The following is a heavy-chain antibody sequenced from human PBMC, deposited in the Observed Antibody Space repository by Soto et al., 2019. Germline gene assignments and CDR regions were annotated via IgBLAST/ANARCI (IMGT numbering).Heavy chain of an antibody. CDR2: IYYSGST. Sequence: ATLSLTCTVSGGSIISSSYYWGWIRQPPGKGLEWIGSIYYSGSTYYNPSLKSRVTISVDTSKNQFSLKLSSVTAADTAVYYCARLGYDFWSGYLRFPFDYWGQGTLVT. CDR3: ARLGYDFWSGYLRFPFDY. CDR1: GGSIISSSYY. V-gene: IGHV4-39*01. D-gene: IGHD3-3*01. J-gene: IGHJ4*02.